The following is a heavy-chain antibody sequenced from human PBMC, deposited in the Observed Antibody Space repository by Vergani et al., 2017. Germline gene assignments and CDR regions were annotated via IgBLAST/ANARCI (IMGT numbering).Heavy chain of an antibody. J-gene: IGHJ3*02. V-gene: IGHV3-15*01. Sequence: EVQLVESGGGLVKPGGSLRLSCAASGFTFSNAWMSWVRQAPGKGLEWVGRIKSITDGGTTDYAAPVKGRFTISRDDSKNTLYLQMNSLKTEDTAVYYCTTKLAYCGGDCYSDTFDIWGQGTMVTVSS. CDR3: TTKLAYCGGDCYSDTFDI. CDR1: GFTFSNAW. D-gene: IGHD2-21*02. CDR2: IKSITDGGTT.